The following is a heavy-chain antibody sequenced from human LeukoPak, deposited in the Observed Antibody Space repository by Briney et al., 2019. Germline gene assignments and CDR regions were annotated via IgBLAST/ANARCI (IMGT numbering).Heavy chain of an antibody. Sequence: SETLSLTCTVSGGSISSYYWSWLRQPPGKGLEWIGYIYYSGSTNYNPSLKSRVTISVDTSKNQLSLKLSSLTAADTAVYYCARHEYSGSYYGLSWFDPWGQGTLVTVSS. J-gene: IGHJ5*02. CDR3: ARHEYSGSYYGLSWFDP. V-gene: IGHV4-59*08. CDR2: IYYSGST. CDR1: GGSISSYY. D-gene: IGHD1-26*01.